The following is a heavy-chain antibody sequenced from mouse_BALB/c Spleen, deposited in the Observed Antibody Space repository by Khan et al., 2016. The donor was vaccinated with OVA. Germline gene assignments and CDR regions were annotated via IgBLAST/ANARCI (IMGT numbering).Heavy chain of an antibody. CDR2: IWSAGST. J-gene: IGHJ3*01. CDR3: ARRGYDYGRGALFAY. CDR1: GFSLANYS. D-gene: IGHD2-4*01. V-gene: IGHV2-2*02. Sequence: QVQLKESGPGLVQPSQSLSITCTVSGFSLANYSVHWVRQSPGKGLEWLGVIWSAGSTDYNAAFISRLTISKDNSRSQVFFKVNSLQPNDTAIYDCARRGYDYGRGALFAYWGQGTLVTVSA.